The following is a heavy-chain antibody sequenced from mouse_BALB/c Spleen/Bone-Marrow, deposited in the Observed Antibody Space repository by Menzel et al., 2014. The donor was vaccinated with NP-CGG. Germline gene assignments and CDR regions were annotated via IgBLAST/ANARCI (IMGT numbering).Heavy chain of an antibody. J-gene: IGHJ2*01. CDR2: ISSGGHDT. Sequence: DVMLLESGGGLVKPGGSLKLSCAASGFTFSAYSMSWVRQTPEKRLEWVATISSGGHDTYYPDSVKGRFTISRDNAKNTLYLQMNGLKSVDSAVYYCSKDGDYDCSYYFDYWGQGTTLTVSS. CDR1: GFTFSAYS. V-gene: IGHV5-6-4*01. CDR3: SKDGDYDCSYYFDY. D-gene: IGHD2-4*01.